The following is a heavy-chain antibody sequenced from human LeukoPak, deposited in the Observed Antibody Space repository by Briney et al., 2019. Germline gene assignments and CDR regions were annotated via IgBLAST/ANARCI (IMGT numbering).Heavy chain of an antibody. Sequence: EPGGSLRLSCAASGFTFSSYSMNWVRQAPGKGLEWISYLSSDNYTIYYADSVKGRFIISRDNAKDSLYLQTNSLRAEDTAVYYCARVATDGGGFDPWGQGTLVTVSS. J-gene: IGHJ5*02. V-gene: IGHV3-48*01. D-gene: IGHD3-16*01. CDR2: LSSDNYTI. CDR1: GFTFSSYS. CDR3: ARVATDGGGFDP.